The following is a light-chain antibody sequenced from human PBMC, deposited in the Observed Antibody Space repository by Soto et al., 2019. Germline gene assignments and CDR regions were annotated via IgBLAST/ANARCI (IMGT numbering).Light chain of an antibody. J-gene: IGKJ2*01. Sequence: EIVMTQSPATLSVSPGGSATLSCRASQHVSSNFAWYRQKPGQAPTLLIYRASTRATGIPARFSGSGSATEFTRTISSLQSEDFAVYYCQQYNNWPYTFGQGTKLEIK. CDR2: RAS. V-gene: IGKV3-15*01. CDR3: QQYNNWPYT. CDR1: QHVSSN.